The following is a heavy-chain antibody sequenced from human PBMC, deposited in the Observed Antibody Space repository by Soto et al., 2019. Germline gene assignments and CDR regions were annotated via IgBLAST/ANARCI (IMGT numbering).Heavy chain of an antibody. D-gene: IGHD5-18*01. CDR2: ISGSGGST. CDR1: GFTFSSYA. CDR3: ATGYSYGQRSAYYYGMDV. V-gene: IGHV3-23*01. Sequence: PGGSLRLSCAASGFTFSSYAMSWVRQAPGKGLEWFSAISGSGGSTYYAASVKGRFTISRDNSKNTLYLQMNSLRAEDTAVYYCATGYSYGQRSAYYYGMDVCGQGTTVTAP. J-gene: IGHJ6*02.